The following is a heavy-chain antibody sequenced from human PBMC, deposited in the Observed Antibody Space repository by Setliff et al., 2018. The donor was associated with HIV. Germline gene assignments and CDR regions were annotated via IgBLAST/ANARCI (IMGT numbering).Heavy chain of an antibody. CDR2: ITDSGGST. CDR3: ANDQWDC. CDR1: GFTFRGFA. Sequence: LRFSCAASGFTFRGFAMSWVRQAPGKGLEWVSRITDSGGSTYYADSVKGRFTISRDNSKNTLYVQMNSLRAEDTAVYYCANDQWDCWGQGTLVTVSS. V-gene: IGHV3-23*01. D-gene: IGHD6-19*01. J-gene: IGHJ4*02.